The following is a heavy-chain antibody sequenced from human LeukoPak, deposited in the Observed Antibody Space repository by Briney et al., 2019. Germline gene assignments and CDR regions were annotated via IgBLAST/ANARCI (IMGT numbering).Heavy chain of an antibody. D-gene: IGHD5-12*01. V-gene: IGHV3-15*01. CDR2: IKTKIDGGTT. CDR3: SPDLPLRGAYVYH. CDR1: GFTFTNAW. Sequence: GGSLRLSCAASGFTFTNAWMSWVRQAPGKGLEWVGRIKTKIDGGTTDYAAPVKGRFTISRDDSKNTLYLEMNSLKTDDTAVYYCSPDLPLRGAYVYHWGQGTLVTVSS. J-gene: IGHJ4*02.